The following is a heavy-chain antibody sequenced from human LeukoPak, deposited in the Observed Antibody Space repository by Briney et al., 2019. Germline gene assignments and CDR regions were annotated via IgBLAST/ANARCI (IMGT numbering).Heavy chain of an antibody. V-gene: IGHV4-34*01. CDR3: ARGRSLVVPAAIRGRYYYGMDV. CDR1: GGSFSGYY. J-gene: IGHJ6*02. D-gene: IGHD2-2*01. CDR2: TNHSGST. Sequence: SETLSLTCAVYGGSFSGYYWSWIRQPPGKGLEWIGETNHSGSTNYNPSLKSRVTISVDTSKNQFSLKLSSVTAADTAVYYCARGRSLVVPAAIRGRYYYGMDVWGQGTTVTVSS.